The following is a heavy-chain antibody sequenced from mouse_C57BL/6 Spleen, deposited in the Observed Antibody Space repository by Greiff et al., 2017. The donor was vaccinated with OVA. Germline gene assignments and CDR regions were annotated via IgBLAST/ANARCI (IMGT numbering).Heavy chain of an antibody. V-gene: IGHV5-6*01. Sequence: EVMLVESGGDLVKPGGSLKLSCAASGFTFSSYGMSWVRQTPDKRLEWVATISSGGSYTYYPDSVKGRFTISRDNAKNTLYLQMSSLKSEDTAMYYCARVYGNYGCFDYWGQGTTLTVSS. D-gene: IGHD2-1*01. J-gene: IGHJ2*01. CDR1: GFTFSSYG. CDR3: ARVYGNYGCFDY. CDR2: ISSGGSYT.